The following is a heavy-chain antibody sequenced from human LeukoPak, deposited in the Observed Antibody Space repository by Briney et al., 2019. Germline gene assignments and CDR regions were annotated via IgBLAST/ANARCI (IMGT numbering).Heavy chain of an antibody. D-gene: IGHD5-18*01. CDR1: GGSFSDYS. V-gene: IGHV4-34*01. J-gene: IGHJ6*03. CDR2: IKHSGGT. CDR3: ARVGYSFSINDWSRTGLGAHPTKYHYYMDV. Sequence: SETLSLTCAVYGGSFSDYSWSWIRQPPGKGLEWIGEIKHSGGTNPNPSLMSRVIMSVDTSKNQFSLKVSSVTAADTAVYYCARVGYSFSINDWSRTGLGAHPTKYHYYMDVWGKGTTVIVSS.